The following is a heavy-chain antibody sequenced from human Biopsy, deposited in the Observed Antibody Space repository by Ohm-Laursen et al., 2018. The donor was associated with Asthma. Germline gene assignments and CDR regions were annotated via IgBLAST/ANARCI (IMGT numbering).Heavy chain of an antibody. CDR2: GGSYYDGGLK. Sequence: SLRLSCAASGFTFRSYAMHWVRQAPGKGLEWVAVGGSYYDGGLKHYADSVNGRFTVSRDDSKNTLYLQMNSLRPDDTAVYYCARDVMEWYLPAFDFWGQGTLVTVSS. CDR1: GFTFRSYA. J-gene: IGHJ4*02. V-gene: IGHV3-30-3*01. CDR3: ARDVMEWYLPAFDF. D-gene: IGHD3-3*01.